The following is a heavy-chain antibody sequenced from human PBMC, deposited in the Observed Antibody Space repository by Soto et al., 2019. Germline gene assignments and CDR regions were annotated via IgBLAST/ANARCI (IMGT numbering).Heavy chain of an antibody. J-gene: IGHJ3*02. CDR1: GFTFSSYG. Sequence: QVQLVESGGGVVQPGRSLRLSCAASGFTFSSYGMHWVRQAPGKGLEWVAVIWHDGSNKYYADSVKGRFTISRDNSKNTLYLQMNSLRAEDTAVYYCARNYGDYSGAFDIWGQGTMVTVSS. CDR2: IWHDGSNK. CDR3: ARNYGDYSGAFDI. D-gene: IGHD4-17*01. V-gene: IGHV3-33*01.